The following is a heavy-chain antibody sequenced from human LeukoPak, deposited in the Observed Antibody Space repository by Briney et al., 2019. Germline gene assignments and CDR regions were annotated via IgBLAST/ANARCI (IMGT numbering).Heavy chain of an antibody. J-gene: IGHJ6*04. CDR1: GGSLSSCSYY. V-gene: IGHV4-61*02. Sequence: SQTLSLTCTVSGGSLSSCSYYWSWIRQSAGKGLEWVMRIFTSGRNNLNTSLKSRITISVDPSKNPFSLKLSSVTAADTAVYYCASFPQYYDFWSGYSGSEDVWGKGTTVTVSS. CDR3: ASFPQYYDFWSGYSGSEDV. CDR2: IFTSGRN. D-gene: IGHD3-3*01.